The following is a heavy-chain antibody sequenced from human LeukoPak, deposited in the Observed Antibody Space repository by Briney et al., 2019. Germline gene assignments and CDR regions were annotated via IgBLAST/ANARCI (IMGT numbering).Heavy chain of an antibody. V-gene: IGHV4-39*07. CDR2: IYYSGST. J-gene: IGHJ3*02. Sequence: PSETLSLTCTVSGGSISSSSYYWGWIRQPPGKGLEWIGSIYYSGSTYYNPSLKSRVTISVDTSKNQFSLKLSSVTAADTAVYYCARLNRQWLVGVGSLEVENGTPQDAFDIWGQGTMVTVSS. CDR3: ARLNRQWLVGVGSLEVENGTPQDAFDI. D-gene: IGHD6-19*01. CDR1: GGSISSSSYY.